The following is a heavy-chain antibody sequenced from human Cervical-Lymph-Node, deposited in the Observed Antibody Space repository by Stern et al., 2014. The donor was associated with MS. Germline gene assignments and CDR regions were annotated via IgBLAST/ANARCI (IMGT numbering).Heavy chain of an antibody. Sequence: QVQLVQSGAEVKKPGASVKVSCKTSGDSFTTYAMHWVPQAPGQRLEWLGWISAGGDTKYSQKFQDRVTITRDTSASTAYMEVSSLKSEDTAIYYCASAGGWYEPDYWGQGTLVTVSS. V-gene: IGHV1-3*01. J-gene: IGHJ4*02. CDR2: ISAGGDT. D-gene: IGHD6-19*01. CDR1: GDSFTTYA. CDR3: ASAGGWYEPDY.